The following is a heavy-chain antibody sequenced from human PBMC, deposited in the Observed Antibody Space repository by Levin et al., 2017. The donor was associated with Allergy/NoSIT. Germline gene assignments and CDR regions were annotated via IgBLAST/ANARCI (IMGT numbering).Heavy chain of an antibody. J-gene: IGHJ4*02. CDR2: FSYSGNT. V-gene: IGHV4-59*08. CDR3: VRHVYPDGSPFDS. CDR1: GASISGDH. D-gene: IGHD3-10*01. Sequence: SETLSLTCSVSGASISGDHWSWVRQYPGKRLEWIGHFSYSGNTNYNPSLSSRVSISVDTSKNQFSLKLTSVTDADTAIYYCVRHVYPDGSPFDSWGLGSLVTVSS.